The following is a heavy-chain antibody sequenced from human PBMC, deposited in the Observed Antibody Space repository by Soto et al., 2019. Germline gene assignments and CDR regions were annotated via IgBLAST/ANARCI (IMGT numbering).Heavy chain of an antibody. CDR1: GYTFTSYA. CDR2: INTNTGNP. Sequence: GSVNVSCKASGYTFTSYAMSWVRQAPGQGLEWMGWINTNTGNPTYAQGFTGRFVFSLDTSVSTAYLQISSLKAEDTAVYYCASSRATYYGSGKAYDYWGQGTLVTVSS. CDR3: ASSRATYYGSGKAYDY. J-gene: IGHJ4*02. V-gene: IGHV7-4-1*02. D-gene: IGHD3-10*01.